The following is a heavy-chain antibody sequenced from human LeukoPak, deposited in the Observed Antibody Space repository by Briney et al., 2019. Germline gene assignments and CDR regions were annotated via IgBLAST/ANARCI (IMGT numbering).Heavy chain of an antibody. D-gene: IGHD1-26*01. Sequence: SETLSLTCGVSGYSISSGYYWGWIRQPPGKGLEYIGSIYQSGNTYYNPSLKSRVAISVDTSKNQFSLKLSSVTAADTAVYHCARVPMSGSGTYSNWYFDLWGRGTLVTVSS. CDR3: ARVPMSGSGTYSNWYFDL. CDR1: GYSISSGYY. J-gene: IGHJ2*01. CDR2: IYQSGNT. V-gene: IGHV4-38-2*01.